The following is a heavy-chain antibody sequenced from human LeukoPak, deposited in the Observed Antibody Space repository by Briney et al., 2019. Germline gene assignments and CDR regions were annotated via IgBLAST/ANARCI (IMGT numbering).Heavy chain of an antibody. J-gene: IGHJ3*02. CDR2: ISGSGGST. CDR3: AKEFSGSYTRGDAFDI. Sequence: GGSLRLSCAASGFTFSSYAMSWVRQAPGKGLEWVSAISGSGGSTYYADSVKGRFTISRDNSKNRLYLQMNSLRAEDTAVYYCAKEFSGSYTRGDAFDIWGQRTMVTVSS. CDR1: GFTFSSYA. V-gene: IGHV3-23*01. D-gene: IGHD3-10*01.